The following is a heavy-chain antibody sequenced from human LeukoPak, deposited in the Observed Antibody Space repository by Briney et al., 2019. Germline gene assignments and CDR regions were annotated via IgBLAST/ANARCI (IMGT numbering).Heavy chain of an antibody. J-gene: IGHJ4*02. V-gene: IGHV1-2*02. CDR1: GYTFTGYY. Sequence: ASVKVSCKASGYTFTGYYMHWVRQAPGQGLEWMGWINPNSGGTNYAQKFQGRVTMTRDTSISTAYMELSRLRSDDTAVYYCARPNHYDSSGYSFDHWGQGTLVTVSS. CDR2: INPNSGGT. D-gene: IGHD3-22*01. CDR3: ARPNHYDSSGYSFDH.